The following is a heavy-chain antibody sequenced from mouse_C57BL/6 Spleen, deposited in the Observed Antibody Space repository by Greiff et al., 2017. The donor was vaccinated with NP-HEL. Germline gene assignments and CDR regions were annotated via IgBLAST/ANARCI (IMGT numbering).Heavy chain of an antibody. D-gene: IGHD2-3*01. CDR2: IYPRSGNT. V-gene: IGHV1-81*01. J-gene: IGHJ1*03. CDR1: GYTFTSYG. Sequence: QVQLKESGAELARPGASVKLSCKASGYTFTSYGISWVKQRTGQGLEWIGEIYPRSGNTYYNEKFKGKATLTADKSSSTAYMELRSLTSEDSAVYFCARNHDGYHYEGYFDVWGTGTTVTVSS. CDR3: ARNHDGYHYEGYFDV.